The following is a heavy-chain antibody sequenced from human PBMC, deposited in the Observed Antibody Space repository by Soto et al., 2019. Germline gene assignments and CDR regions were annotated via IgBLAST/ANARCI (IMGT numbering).Heavy chain of an antibody. CDR3: ARVVDYDTLAGYYRGAGWFAP. V-gene: IGHV4-59*01. J-gene: IGHJ5*01. Sequence: SETLSLTCTVSGGSISSYYWSWIRQPPGKGLEWIGYIYYSGSTNYNPSLKSRVTISVDTSKNQFSLKLSSVTAADTAVYYCARVVDYDTLAGYYRGAGWFAPWGQGTLVTVSS. CDR1: GGSISSYY. CDR2: IYYSGST. D-gene: IGHD3-9*01.